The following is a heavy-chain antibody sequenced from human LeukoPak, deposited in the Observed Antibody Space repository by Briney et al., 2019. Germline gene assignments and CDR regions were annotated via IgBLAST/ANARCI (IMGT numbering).Heavy chain of an antibody. V-gene: IGHV1-8*01. J-gene: IGHJ6*02. CDR2: MNPNSGNT. CDR3: ASTTVTTASGASYGMDV. D-gene: IGHD4-17*01. CDR1: GYTFTSYD. Sequence: ASVKVSCKASGYTFTSYDINWVRQATGQGLEWMGWMNPNSGNTGYAQKFQGRVTMTRNTSISTAYMELSSLRSEDTAVYYCASTTVTTASGASYGMDVWGRGTTVTVSS.